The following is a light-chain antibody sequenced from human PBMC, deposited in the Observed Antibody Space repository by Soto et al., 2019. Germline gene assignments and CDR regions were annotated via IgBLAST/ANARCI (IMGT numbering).Light chain of an antibody. CDR2: GAS. Sequence: EMVMTQSPATLSVSPGEGATLSCRASQGVGSSVAWYQQKPGQAPRLLIYGASTRATGIPARFSGSGSGTEFTLTISRLQSEDFAVYYCQQYKKWPQWAFGQGTKVEMK. J-gene: IGKJ1*01. CDR3: QQYKKWPQWA. CDR1: QGVGSS. V-gene: IGKV3-15*01.